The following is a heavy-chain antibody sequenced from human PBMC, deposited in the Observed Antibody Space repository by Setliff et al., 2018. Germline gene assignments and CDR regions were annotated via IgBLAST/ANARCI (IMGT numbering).Heavy chain of an antibody. D-gene: IGHD2-15*01. V-gene: IGHV4-34*09. CDR3: ARGHCSSGECPNYFDP. CDR2: IYYSGNT. Sequence: PSETLSLTCAVYGGSFSGYYWSWIRQPPGKGLEWIAYIYYSGNTYYNPSLKSRVTISVDTSKNQFSLKINSVTAADTAVYYCARGHCSSGECPNYFDPWGQGTQVTVSS. CDR1: GGSFSGYY. J-gene: IGHJ5*02.